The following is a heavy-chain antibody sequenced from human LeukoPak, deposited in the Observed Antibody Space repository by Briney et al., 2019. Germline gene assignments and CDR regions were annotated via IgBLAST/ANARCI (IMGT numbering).Heavy chain of an antibody. CDR1: GYTFASNSISG. CDR3: ARDYQGFVVAVAATLRYFDY. Sequence: ASVKVSCKASGYTFASNSISGISWVRQAPGQGLEWMGWMNPNSGNTGYAQKFQGRVTMTRNTSISTAYMELSSLRSEDTAVYYCARDYQGFVVAVAATLRYFDYWGQGTLVTVSS. D-gene: IGHD2-15*01. V-gene: IGHV1-8*02. CDR2: MNPNSGNT. J-gene: IGHJ4*02.